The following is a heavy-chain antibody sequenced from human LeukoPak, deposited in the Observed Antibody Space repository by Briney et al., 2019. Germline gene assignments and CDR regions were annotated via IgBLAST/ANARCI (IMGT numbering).Heavy chain of an antibody. Sequence: QAGGSLRLSCTASGFTFPDFAMHWVRQAPGKGLEWVSGVNWRGGSVGYADSVKGRFTISRDNAKNSLYLQMNSLRPEDTALYYCAKDYGGNYWYFDLWGRGTLATVSS. CDR3: AKDYGGNYWYFDL. D-gene: IGHD4-23*01. CDR1: GFTFPDFA. J-gene: IGHJ2*01. CDR2: VNWRGGSV. V-gene: IGHV3-9*01.